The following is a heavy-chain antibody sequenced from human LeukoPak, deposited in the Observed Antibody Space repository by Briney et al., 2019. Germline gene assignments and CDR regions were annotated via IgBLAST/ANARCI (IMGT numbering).Heavy chain of an antibody. CDR2: IRYDGSKK. Sequence: PGESLRLSCAASGFTFSSYAMHWVRQAPGKGLEWVTFIRYDGSKKYYADSVKGRFTISRDNSKNTLYLQMNSLRAEDTAVYYCAKDFDSSPYWGQGTLVTVSS. CDR3: AKDFDSSPY. V-gene: IGHV3-30*02. J-gene: IGHJ4*02. D-gene: IGHD3-22*01. CDR1: GFTFSSYA.